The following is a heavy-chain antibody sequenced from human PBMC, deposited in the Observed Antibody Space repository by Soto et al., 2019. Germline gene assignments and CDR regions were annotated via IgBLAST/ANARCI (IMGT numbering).Heavy chain of an antibody. J-gene: IGHJ4*02. CDR3: ARDQGGQSGNFIFDN. CDR1: GFTFSRNT. Sequence: GGSLRLSCVTSGFTFSRNTMNWVRQAPGKGLEWVASITSSGSYVYYADSVKGRFSASRDNSKNTLYLQMNSLRVEDTAVYYCARDQGGQSGNFIFDNWGQGTLVTVSS. D-gene: IGHD1-26*01. V-gene: IGHV3-21*01. CDR2: ITSSGSYV.